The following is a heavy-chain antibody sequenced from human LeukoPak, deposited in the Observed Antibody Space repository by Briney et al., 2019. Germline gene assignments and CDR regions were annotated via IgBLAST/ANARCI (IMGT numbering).Heavy chain of an antibody. CDR3: ALSREAAGTVFDD. J-gene: IGHJ4*02. CDR1: GFTFSSYW. D-gene: IGHD6-13*01. V-gene: IGHV3-74*01. CDR2: INSDGRST. Sequence: GGSLRLSCAASGFTFSSYWMHWVRQAPGKGLVWVSRINSDGRSTTYADSVKGRFTISRDNAKNTLYLQMNSLRAEDTAVYYCALSREAAGTVFDDWGQGSLVTVCS.